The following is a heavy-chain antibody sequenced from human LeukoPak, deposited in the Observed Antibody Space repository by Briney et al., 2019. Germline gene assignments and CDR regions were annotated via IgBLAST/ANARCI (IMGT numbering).Heavy chain of an antibody. V-gene: IGHV3-30*02. CDR1: GFTFSSYG. J-gene: IGHJ4*02. D-gene: IGHD5-18*01. CDR2: IRNDGSDK. Sequence: GGSLRLSCAASGFTFSSYGIHWVRQAPGKGLDWVAFIRNDGSDKYYGDSVKGRFTISRDNSKNTVYLQMNSLRSEDTSVYFCAKVATETAMVTGGFGYWGQGTLVTVSS. CDR3: AKVATETAMVTGGFGY.